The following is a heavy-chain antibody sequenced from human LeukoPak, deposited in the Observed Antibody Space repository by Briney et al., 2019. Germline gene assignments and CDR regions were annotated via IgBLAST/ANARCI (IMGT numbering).Heavy chain of an antibody. CDR3: ARGSRKSRVTTLPYYFDY. V-gene: IGHV1-46*01. D-gene: IGHD4-17*01. CDR2: INPSGSST. CDR1: GYSFTSHY. J-gene: IGHJ4*02. Sequence: GASVKVSCKASGYSFTSHYMHWVRQAPGQGLEWMGLINPSGSSTLYAQKFQGRVTMTRDMSTTTDYMELSSLRSEDTAVYYCARGSRKSRVTTLPYYFDYWGQGTLVTVSS.